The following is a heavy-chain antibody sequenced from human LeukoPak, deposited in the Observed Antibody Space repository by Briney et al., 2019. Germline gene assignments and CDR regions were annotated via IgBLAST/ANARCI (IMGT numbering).Heavy chain of an antibody. V-gene: IGHV3-30*18. CDR2: ISYDGHNE. D-gene: IGHD2-8*01. CDR1: GFTFSGYG. J-gene: IGHJ6*02. CDR3: AKGVGYGGMDV. Sequence: GGSLRLSCAASGFTFSGYGMHWVRQAPDKGLEWVAVISYDGHNEYYADSVKGRFTISRDNSKNTVYVQMNSLRAEDTAVYYCAKGVGYGGMDVWGQGTTVIVSS.